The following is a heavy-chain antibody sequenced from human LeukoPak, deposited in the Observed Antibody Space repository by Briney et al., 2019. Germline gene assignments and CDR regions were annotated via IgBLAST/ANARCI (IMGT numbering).Heavy chain of an antibody. V-gene: IGHV4-59*01. CDR1: GGSISSYY. CDR3: ARAGGDYYYYYMDV. Sequence: PSETLSLTCTVSGGSISSYYWSWIRQPPGKGLGWIGYIYYSGSTNYNPSFKRRVTISVDTSKNQFSLKLSSVTAADTAVYYCARAGGDYYYYYMDVWGKGTTVTVSS. J-gene: IGHJ6*03. CDR2: IYYSGST. D-gene: IGHD4-17*01.